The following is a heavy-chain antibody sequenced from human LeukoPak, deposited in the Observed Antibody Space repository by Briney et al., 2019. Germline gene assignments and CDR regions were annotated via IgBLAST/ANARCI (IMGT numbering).Heavy chain of an antibody. CDR1: GFIFDNYG. Sequence: PGGSLRLSCAASGFIFDNYGMSWVRQAPGKGLEWVSGFNWNGGSTGYADSVRGRFTISRDNAKNSLHLQMNSLRAEDTALYYCASRRTASSYSVSHTDAFDIWGQGTMVTVSS. V-gene: IGHV3-20*04. CDR2: FNWNGGST. J-gene: IGHJ3*02. D-gene: IGHD1-26*01. CDR3: ASRRTASSYSVSHTDAFDI.